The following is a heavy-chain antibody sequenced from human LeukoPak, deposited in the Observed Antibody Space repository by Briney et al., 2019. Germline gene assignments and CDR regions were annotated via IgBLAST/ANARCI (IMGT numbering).Heavy chain of an antibody. J-gene: IGHJ3*02. D-gene: IGHD3-3*01. CDR2: ISSSSSTI. CDR1: GFTFSSYS. CDR3: ARDLWASAYYDFWSGYWDAFDI. Sequence: PGGSLRLSCAASGFTFSSYSMNWVRQAPGQGQEWVSYISSSSSTIYYADSVKGRFTISRDNAKNSLYLQMNSLRAEDTAVYYCARDLWASAYYDFWSGYWDAFDIWGQGTMVTVSS. V-gene: IGHV3-48*01.